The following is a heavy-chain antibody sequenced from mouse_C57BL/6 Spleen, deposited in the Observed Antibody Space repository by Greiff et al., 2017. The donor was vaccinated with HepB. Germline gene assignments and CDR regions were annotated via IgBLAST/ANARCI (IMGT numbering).Heavy chain of an antibody. V-gene: IGHV5-9-1*02. CDR2: ISSGGDYI. D-gene: IGHD2-3*01. CDR1: GFTFSSYA. CDR3: TREGIYDGPLFDY. Sequence: DVKLQESGEGLVKPGGSLKLSCAASGFTFSSYAMSWVRQTPEKRLEWVAYISSGGDYIYYADTVKGRFTISRDNARNTLYLQMSSLKSEDTAMYYCTREGIYDGPLFDYWGQGTTLTVSS. J-gene: IGHJ2*01.